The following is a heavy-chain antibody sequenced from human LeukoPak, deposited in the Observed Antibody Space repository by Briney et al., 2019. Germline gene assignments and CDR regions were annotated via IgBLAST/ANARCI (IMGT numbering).Heavy chain of an antibody. V-gene: IGHV3-30-3*01. D-gene: IGHD4-17*01. CDR3: AREAAVPNTVFDY. CDR2: ISYDGSNK. Sequence: GRSLRLSCAASGFTFSSYAMHWVRQAPGKGLEWVAVISYDGSNKYYADSVKGRFTISRDNSKNTLYLQMNSLRAEDTAVYYCAREAAVPNTVFDYWGQGSLVTVSS. J-gene: IGHJ4*02. CDR1: GFTFSSYA.